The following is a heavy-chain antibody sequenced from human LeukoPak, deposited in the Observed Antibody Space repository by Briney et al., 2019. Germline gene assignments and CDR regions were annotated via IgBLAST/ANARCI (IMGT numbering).Heavy chain of an antibody. V-gene: IGHV3-23*01. CDR2: ISGSGDST. Sequence: QPGGSLRLSCAASGFAFSSYTMSWVRQAPGKGLEWVSAISGSGDSTYYAGCVKGRFTISRDNSKNTLYLQMNSLRADDTAVYYCSKLGYCSGTSCYYSHYYAMDVWGQGTTVTVSS. D-gene: IGHD2-2*01. CDR3: SKLGYCSGTSCYYSHYYAMDV. J-gene: IGHJ6*02. CDR1: GFAFSSYT.